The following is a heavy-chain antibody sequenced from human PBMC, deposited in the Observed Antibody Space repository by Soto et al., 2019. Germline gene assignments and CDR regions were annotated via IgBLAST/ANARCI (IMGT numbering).Heavy chain of an antibody. V-gene: IGHV3-7*03. CDR2: IKEDGSEK. J-gene: IGHJ6*02. CDR1: GCAFSSSW. CDR3: TRKRIGMDV. Sequence: PEGSLRLYCADSGCAFSSSWMSWVRQAPGKGLEWVANIKEDGSEKDYVDPVKGRFTITRDNAKNSLYLQMNNLRAEDTAVYFCTRKRIGMDVWLQWTTVSFS.